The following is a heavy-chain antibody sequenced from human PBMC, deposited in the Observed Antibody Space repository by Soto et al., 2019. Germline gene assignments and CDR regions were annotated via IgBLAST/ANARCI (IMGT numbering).Heavy chain of an antibody. D-gene: IGHD3-16*01. J-gene: IGHJ4*02. V-gene: IGHV4-39*01. Sequence: QLQLQESGPGLVKPSETLSLTCTVSGGSLSSSTYYWGWIRQPPGKGLEWIGSIYYGGSTYYNPSLKSRVTISVDTSKNQFSLKLTSVTVADTAVYFCASWGLSGDPFDDWGQGTLVTVSS. CDR3: ASWGLSGDPFDD. CDR2: IYYGGST. CDR1: GGSLSSSTYY.